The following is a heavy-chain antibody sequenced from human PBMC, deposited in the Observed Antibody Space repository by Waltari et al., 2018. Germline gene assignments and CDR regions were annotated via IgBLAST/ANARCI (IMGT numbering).Heavy chain of an antibody. J-gene: IGHJ5*02. CDR1: GDSISSGDFY. CDR3: AREVRDGWLSWLDP. Sequence: QVQLQESGPGLVKPSQTLSLTCLLSGDSISSGDFYWSWIRQPAGKGLEWIGHIYRGGNINYNPALKSRVTISVDTSKNHLSLKLTSVTAADTAVYFCAREVRDGWLSWLDPWGQGTLVNVAS. CDR2: IYRGGNI. D-gene: IGHD6-19*01. V-gene: IGHV4-61*02.